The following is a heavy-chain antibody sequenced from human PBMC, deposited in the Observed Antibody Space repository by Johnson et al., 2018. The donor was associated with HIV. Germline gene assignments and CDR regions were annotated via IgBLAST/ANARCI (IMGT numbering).Heavy chain of an antibody. CDR1: GFTFDDYA. CDR2: ISWNSDNI. V-gene: IGHV3-9*01. CDR3: AKARVRYSSDVDALDI. D-gene: IGHD6-19*01. J-gene: IGHJ3*02. Sequence: VQLVESGGGLVQPGRSLRLSCAPSGFTFDDYAMHWVRQAPGKGLEWVSGISWNSDNIAYADSVRGRFTIARDNAKNSLHLQMNSLRAEDTAFYYCAKARVRYSSDVDALDIWGQGTMVTVS.